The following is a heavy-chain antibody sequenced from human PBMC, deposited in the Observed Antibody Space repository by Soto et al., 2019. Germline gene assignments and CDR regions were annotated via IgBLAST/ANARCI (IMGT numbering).Heavy chain of an antibody. V-gene: IGHV3-9*01. CDR1: GFTFGDYA. J-gene: IGHJ6*03. Sequence: EVQLVESGGGLVQAGRSLRLSCAASGFTFGDYAMHWVRQAPGKGLEWVSGITWNSGRIGYAESVKGRFTISRDNAKNSLDLQMNSLRAEDTALYYCAKVSTLYYYYYMDVWGKGTTVTVSS. CDR3: AKVSTLYYYYYMDV. CDR2: ITWNSGRI.